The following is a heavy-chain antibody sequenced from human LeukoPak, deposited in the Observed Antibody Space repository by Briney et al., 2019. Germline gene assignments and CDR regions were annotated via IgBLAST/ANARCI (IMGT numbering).Heavy chain of an antibody. Sequence: GASVKVSCKASGYTFTSYYRHRVRQAPGQGLEWMGIINPSGGSTSYAQKFQGRVTMTRDTSSTTVYMELSSLRSEDTAVYYCAKVKPMVRGVDYYGLDVWGQGTTVTVSS. J-gene: IGHJ6*02. V-gene: IGHV1-46*01. D-gene: IGHD3-10*01. CDR2: INPSGGST. CDR3: AKVKPMVRGVDYYGLDV. CDR1: GYTFTSYY.